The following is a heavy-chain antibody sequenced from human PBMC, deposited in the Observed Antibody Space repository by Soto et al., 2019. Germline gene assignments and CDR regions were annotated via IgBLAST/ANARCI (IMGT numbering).Heavy chain of an antibody. CDR3: AKVIGGSESYWGGSHYYYALDV. CDR2: ISGSDGTT. Sequence: HPGGSLRLACAASVFIFRDYAMYWVRQAPGKGLEWVSVISGSDGTTFYADSVRGRVTSPRDNSRNMVYLQMISLRAEDTAVYYCAKVIGGSESYWGGSHYYYALDVWGQGTTVTVSS. D-gene: IGHD3-10*01. V-gene: IGHV3-23*01. CDR1: VFIFRDYA. J-gene: IGHJ6*02.